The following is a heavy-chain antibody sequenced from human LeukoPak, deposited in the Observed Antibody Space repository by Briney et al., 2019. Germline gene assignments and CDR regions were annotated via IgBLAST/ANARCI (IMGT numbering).Heavy chain of an antibody. CDR3: AIASPMVRGMYYFDY. CDR1: GFTFSSSA. CDR2: ISYDGSNK. J-gene: IGHJ4*02. D-gene: IGHD3-10*01. Sequence: TGGSLRLSCAASGFTFSSSAMHWVRQAPGKGLEWVAVISYDGSNKYYADSVKGRFTISRDNSKNTLYLQMNSLRAEDTAVYYCAIASPMVRGMYYFDYWGQGTLVTVSS. V-gene: IGHV3-30*04.